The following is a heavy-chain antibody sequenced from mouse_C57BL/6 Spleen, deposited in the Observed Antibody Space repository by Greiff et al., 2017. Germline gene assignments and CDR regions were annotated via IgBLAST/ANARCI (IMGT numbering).Heavy chain of an antibody. D-gene: IGHD2-12*01. J-gene: IGHJ1*03. CDR1: GYTFTDYE. CDR3: TPSNDVDWYFDV. Sequence: QVQLKQSGAELVRPGASVTLSCKASGYTFTDYEMHWVKQTPVHGLEWIGAIDPETGGTAYNQKFKGKAILTADKSSSTAYMELRSLTSEDSAVYYCTPSNDVDWYFDVWGTGTTVTVSS. CDR2: IDPETGGT. V-gene: IGHV1-15*01.